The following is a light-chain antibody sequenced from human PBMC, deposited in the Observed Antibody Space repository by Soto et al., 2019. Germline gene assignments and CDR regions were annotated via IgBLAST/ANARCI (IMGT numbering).Light chain of an antibody. V-gene: IGLV2-11*01. CDR1: SSDFGGYNY. Sequence: QSALTQPRSVSGSPGQSVTISCTGTSSDFGGYNYVSWYQHHPGKAPKLMIYDVSERPSGVPDRFSGSKSGNTASLTNSGHQAEDGADYYRCSYAGTFYVFGTGTNLTVL. CDR3: CSYAGTFYV. CDR2: DVS. J-gene: IGLJ1*01.